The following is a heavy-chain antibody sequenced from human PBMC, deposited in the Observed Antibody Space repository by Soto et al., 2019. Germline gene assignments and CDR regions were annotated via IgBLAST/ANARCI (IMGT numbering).Heavy chain of an antibody. Sequence: QITLKESGPPLVKPTQTLTLTCTFPGFSLSTSGVGVGWIRQPPGKALEWLALIYWDDDKRYSPSLKSRLTITKDTSKNQVVLTMTNMDPVDTATYYCAHSLIGYYYDSSGSNWFDPWGQGTLVTVSS. CDR2: IYWDDDK. D-gene: IGHD3-22*01. V-gene: IGHV2-5*02. CDR3: AHSLIGYYYDSSGSNWFDP. J-gene: IGHJ5*02. CDR1: GFSLSTSGVG.